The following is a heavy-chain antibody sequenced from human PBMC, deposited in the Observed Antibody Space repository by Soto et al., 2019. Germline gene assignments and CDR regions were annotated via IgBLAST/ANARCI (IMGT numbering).Heavy chain of an antibody. V-gene: IGHV3-21*01. CDR3: ARESEDLTSNFDY. J-gene: IGHJ4*02. CDR2: ISSTTNYI. CDR1: CFTFSRYS. Sequence: GGSLRLSCAASCFTFSRYSMNWVRQAPGKGLEWVSSISSTTNYIYYADSMKGRFTVSRDNAKNSVYLDMNSLSAEDTAVYYCARESEDLTSNFDYWGQGTLVTVSS.